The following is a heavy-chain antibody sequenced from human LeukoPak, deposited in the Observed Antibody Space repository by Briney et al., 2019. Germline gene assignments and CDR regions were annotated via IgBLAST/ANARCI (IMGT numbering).Heavy chain of an antibody. Sequence: SGTLSLTCAVSGGSISSSNWWSWVRHPPGKGLEGIGEIYHSGSTNYNPALKSRVTISVDKSKNQFSLRLSSVTAADTAVYYCARDPIAAAGSYYYGMDVWGKGTTVTVSS. CDR3: ARDPIAAAGSYYYGMDV. J-gene: IGHJ6*04. D-gene: IGHD6-13*01. CDR1: GGSISSSNW. V-gene: IGHV4-4*02. CDR2: IYHSGST.